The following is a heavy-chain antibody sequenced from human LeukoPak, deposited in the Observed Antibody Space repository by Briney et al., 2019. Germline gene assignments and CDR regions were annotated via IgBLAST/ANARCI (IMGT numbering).Heavy chain of an antibody. Sequence: GASVKVSCKASGYTFTSYYMHWVRQAPGQGLEWMGWINPNSGGTNYAQKFQGRVTMTRDTSISTAYMELSRLRSDDTAVYYCASQTTVTTHWFDPWGQGTLVTVSS. CDR2: INPNSGGT. CDR1: GYTFTSYY. J-gene: IGHJ5*02. V-gene: IGHV1-2*02. CDR3: ASQTTVTTHWFDP. D-gene: IGHD4-17*01.